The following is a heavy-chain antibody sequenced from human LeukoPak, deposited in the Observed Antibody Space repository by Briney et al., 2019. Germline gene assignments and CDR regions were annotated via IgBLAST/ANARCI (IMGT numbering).Heavy chain of an antibody. CDR2: INPDSGGT. CDR3: ARACSGGSCYSDNWLDP. V-gene: IGHV1-2*06. Sequence: ASVKVSCKASGYAFTGYYLHWVRQAPGQGLEWMGRINPDSGGTNYAQKFQGRVIMTRDTSISTAYMELNRLTSDDTAVYYCARACSGGSCYSDNWLDPWGQGTLVTVSS. D-gene: IGHD2-15*01. CDR1: GYAFTGYY. J-gene: IGHJ5*02.